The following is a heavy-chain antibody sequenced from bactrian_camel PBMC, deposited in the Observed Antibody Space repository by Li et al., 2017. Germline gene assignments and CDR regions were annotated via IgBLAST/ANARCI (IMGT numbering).Heavy chain of an antibody. CDR1: GHVSSRCG. J-gene: IGHJ4*01. V-gene: IGHV3S57*01. Sequence: VQAGGSLKLSCAASGHVSSRCGMAWYRQAPGKERELVAATSDYGPTTYSTSVKGRFTISRDNSKNTLHLQMNSLEPEDTAMYTCAAAPLDRGSGGYCWTALRLRPQNNYWGQGTQVTVS. D-gene: IGHD2*01. CDR2: TSDYGPT. CDR3: AAAPLDRGSGGYCWTALRLRPQNNY.